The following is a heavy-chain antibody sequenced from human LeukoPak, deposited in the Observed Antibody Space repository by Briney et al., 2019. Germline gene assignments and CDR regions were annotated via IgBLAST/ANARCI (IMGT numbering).Heavy chain of an antibody. Sequence: PSETLSLTCSVSGGSINSDYWNWLRQPPGKGLEWTGYIYHYGRTKYTPALKSRVTISIDKPKKQFSLKLISVTAADTAIYYCARVGGMTTVNNAAFDIWGQGTMVTVSS. V-gene: IGHV4-59*01. CDR1: GGSINSDY. J-gene: IGHJ3*02. D-gene: IGHD4-11*01. CDR2: IYHYGRT. CDR3: ARVGGMTTVNNAAFDI.